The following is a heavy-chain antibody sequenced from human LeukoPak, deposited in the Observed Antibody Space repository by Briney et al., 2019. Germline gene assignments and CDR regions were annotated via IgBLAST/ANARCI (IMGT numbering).Heavy chain of an antibody. CDR2: INYSGST. Sequence: SETLSLACTISGGSIGSYFWNWIRQSPGKGLQWIGYINYSGSTNYNPSLESRVSISVDTSKNQVSLRLRSVTAADTAVYYCARSGWLQFDYFDYWGQGILVTVSS. CDR1: GGSIGSYF. D-gene: IGHD5-24*01. J-gene: IGHJ4*02. V-gene: IGHV4-59*01. CDR3: ARSGWLQFDYFDY.